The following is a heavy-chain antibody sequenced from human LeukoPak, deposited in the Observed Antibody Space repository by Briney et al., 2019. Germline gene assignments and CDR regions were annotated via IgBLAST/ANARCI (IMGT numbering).Heavy chain of an antibody. CDR1: GDSISGSSYY. D-gene: IGHD6-13*01. Sequence: SETLSLTCTVSGDSISGSSYYWCWIRQPPGKGLEWIGSIYYSGSTYYNPSLKSRVTISVDTSKNQFSLKLSSVTAADTAVYYCARLALAAAGTNWFDPWGQGTLVTVSS. CDR3: ARLALAAAGTNWFDP. CDR2: IYYSGST. J-gene: IGHJ5*02. V-gene: IGHV4-39*01.